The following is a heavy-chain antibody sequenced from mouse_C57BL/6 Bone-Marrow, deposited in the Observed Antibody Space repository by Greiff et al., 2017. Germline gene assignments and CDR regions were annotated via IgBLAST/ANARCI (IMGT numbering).Heavy chain of an antibody. CDR2: ISAGGSYT. V-gene: IGHV5-4*01. Sequence: EVLLVESGGGLVKPGGSLKLSCAASGFTFSSYAMSWVRQTPEKRLEWVATISAGGSYTYYPDNVKGRITISRDNAKNNLYLHMSHLKSEDTAMYYCARGCDYYAMDYWGQGTSVTVSA. CDR3: ARGCDYYAMDY. J-gene: IGHJ4*01. D-gene: IGHD2-13*01. CDR1: GFTFSSYA.